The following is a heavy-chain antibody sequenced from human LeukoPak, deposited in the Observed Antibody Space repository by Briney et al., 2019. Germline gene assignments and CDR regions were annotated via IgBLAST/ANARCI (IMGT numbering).Heavy chain of an antibody. CDR1: GFTFTDAW. CDR3: ARDSKLGPYNWFDP. J-gene: IGHJ5*02. D-gene: IGHD6-13*01. CDR2: IKSKTNGGETT. Sequence: GGSLRLSCAASGFTFTDAWLSWVRQAPGKGLEWVGRIKSKTNGGETTDYGAPVKGRFTISRDDSKNTLYLQMNSLRAEDTAVYYCARDSKLGPYNWFDPWGQGTLVTVSS. V-gene: IGHV3-15*05.